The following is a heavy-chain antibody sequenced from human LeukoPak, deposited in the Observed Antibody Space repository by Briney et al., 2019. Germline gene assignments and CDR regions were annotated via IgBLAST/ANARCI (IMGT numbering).Heavy chain of an antibody. CDR2: INPNSGDT. D-gene: IGHD3-10*01. J-gene: IGHJ3*02. V-gene: IGHV1-2*02. CDR1: GYTFTGYY. CDR3: ARGRLGSGSQYDAFDI. Sequence: APVKVSCKASGYTFTGYYMHRVRQAPGQGLEWMGWINPNSGDTNYAQKFQGRVTMTRDTSISTAYMELSRLTSDDTAVFYCARGRLGSGSQYDAFDIWGQGTMVTVSS.